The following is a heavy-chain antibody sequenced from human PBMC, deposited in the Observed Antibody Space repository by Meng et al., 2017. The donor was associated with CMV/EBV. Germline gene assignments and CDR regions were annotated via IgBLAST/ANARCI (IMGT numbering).Heavy chain of an antibody. D-gene: IGHD3-3*01. CDR3: ASLVSETYYDFWSGFEPRSTP. CDR1: GFTFSSYA. CDR2: ISYDGSNK. V-gene: IGHV3-30*04. J-gene: IGHJ5*02. Sequence: GESLKISCAASGFTFSSYAMHWVRQAPGKGLEWVAVISYDGSNKYYADPVKGRFTISRDNSKNTLYLQMNSLRAEDTAVYYCASLVSETYYDFWSGFEPRSTPWGQGTLVTVSS.